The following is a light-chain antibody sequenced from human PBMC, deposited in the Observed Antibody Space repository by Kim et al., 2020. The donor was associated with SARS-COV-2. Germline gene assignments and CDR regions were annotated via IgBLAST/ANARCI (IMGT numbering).Light chain of an antibody. J-gene: IGKJ1*01. CDR1: QSVSSN. CDR2: GAS. V-gene: IGKV3-15*01. CDR3: QQYNNWWT. Sequence: EIVMTQSPATLSVSPGERATLSCRASQSVSSNLAWYQQKPGQAPRLLIYGASTRATGIPARFSGSGSGTEFTLTISSLQSEDFAVYYCQQYNNWWTFGQGTMVDIK.